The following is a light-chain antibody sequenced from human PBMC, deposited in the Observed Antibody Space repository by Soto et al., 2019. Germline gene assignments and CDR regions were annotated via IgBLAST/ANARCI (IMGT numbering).Light chain of an antibody. J-gene: IGKJ5*01. CDR3: QQRSNWHPIT. Sequence: EIVLTQSPGTLSLSPWERATLSCRASQSVSSYLAWYQQKPGQAPRLLLYDASNRATGIPARFSGSGSGTDFTLTISSLEPEDFAVYYCQQRSNWHPITFGQGTRLEIK. CDR1: QSVSSY. CDR2: DAS. V-gene: IGKV3-11*01.